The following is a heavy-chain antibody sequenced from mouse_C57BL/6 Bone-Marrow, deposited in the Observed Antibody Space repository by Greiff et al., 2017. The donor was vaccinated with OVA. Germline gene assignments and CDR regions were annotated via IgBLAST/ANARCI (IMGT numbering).Heavy chain of an antibody. J-gene: IGHJ4*01. CDR2: ISDGGSYT. V-gene: IGHV5-4*01. D-gene: IGHD4-1*01. Sequence: EVQVVESGGGLVKPGGSLKLSCAASGFTFSSYAMSWVRQTPEKRLEWVATISDGGSYTYYPDNVKGRFTISRDNAKNNLYLQMSHLKADDTAMYYCAIANLVYAMDYWGQGTSVTVSS. CDR1: GFTFSSYA. CDR3: AIANLVYAMDY.